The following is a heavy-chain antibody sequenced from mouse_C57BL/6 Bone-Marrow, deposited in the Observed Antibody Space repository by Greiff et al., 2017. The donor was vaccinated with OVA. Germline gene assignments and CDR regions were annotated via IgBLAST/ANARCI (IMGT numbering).Heavy chain of an antibody. CDR2: IDPEDGET. Sequence: EVKLMESGAELVKPGASVKLSCTASGFNIKDYYMHWVKQRTEQGLEWIGRIDPEDGETKYAPKFQGKATITADTSSNPAYLQLSSLTSEDSAVYYCAGDGFPRFAYWGQGTLVTVSA. V-gene: IGHV14-2*01. CDR1: GFNIKDYY. J-gene: IGHJ3*01. D-gene: IGHD2-3*01. CDR3: AGDGFPRFAY.